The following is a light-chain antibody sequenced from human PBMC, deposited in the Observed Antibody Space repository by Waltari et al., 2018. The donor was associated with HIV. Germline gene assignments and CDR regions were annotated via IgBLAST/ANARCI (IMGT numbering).Light chain of an antibody. CDR1: RTLLYSSNHKNY. CDR2: WAS. CDR3: QQYYRTPLT. V-gene: IGKV4-1*01. J-gene: IGKJ4*01. Sequence: DIVMTQLPDSLAVFLGEGANVTCHARRTLLYSSNHKNYLAWYQHKPGQPPTLLIYWASTRQTGVPDRFIGSGSGTNFSLTINKLQAEDVATYYCQQYYRTPLTFGGGTRV.